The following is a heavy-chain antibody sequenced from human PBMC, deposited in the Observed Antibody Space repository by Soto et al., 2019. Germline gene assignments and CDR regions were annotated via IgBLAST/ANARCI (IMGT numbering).Heavy chain of an antibody. CDR2: IYYSGST. J-gene: IGHJ4*02. CDR3: ARDGDPYSSGWYFRY. V-gene: IGHV4-30-4*01. Sequence: SETLSLTCTVSGGSISSGDYYWSWIRQPPGKGLEWIGYIYYSGSTYYNPSLKSRVTISVDTSKNQFSLKLSSVTAADTAVYYCARDGDPYSSGWYFRYWCQANLVTVSS. CDR1: GGSISSGDYY. D-gene: IGHD6-19*01.